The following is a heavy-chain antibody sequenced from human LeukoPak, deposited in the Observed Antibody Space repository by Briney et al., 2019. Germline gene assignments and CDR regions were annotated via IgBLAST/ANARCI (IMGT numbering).Heavy chain of an antibody. CDR1: GFTFDDYG. CDR3: ARDPVYSSSWYLLFDY. V-gene: IGHV3-20*04. J-gene: IGHJ4*02. CDR2: INWNGGST. D-gene: IGHD6-13*01. Sequence: GGSLRLSCAASGFTFDDYGMSWVRQAPGKGLEWVSGINWNGGSTGYADSVKGRFTISRDNAKNSLYLQMNSLRAEDTALYYCARDPVYSSSWYLLFDYWGQGTLVTVSS.